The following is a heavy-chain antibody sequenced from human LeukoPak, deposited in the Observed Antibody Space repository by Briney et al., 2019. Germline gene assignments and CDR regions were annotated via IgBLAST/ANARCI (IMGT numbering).Heavy chain of an antibody. J-gene: IGHJ4*02. CDR2: ISVSSGSI. D-gene: IGHD3-22*01. CDR3: AKEHSVLTMMRGLDS. V-gene: IGHV3-23*01. CDR1: GFTFSNYA. Sequence: GGSLRLSCAASGFTFSNYALHWVRQAPGKGLEWVSGISVSSGSIYYADSVTGRFTISRDNSKDTLYLQMNSLRVEDTALYYCAKEHSVLTMMRGLDSWGQGTLVTVSS.